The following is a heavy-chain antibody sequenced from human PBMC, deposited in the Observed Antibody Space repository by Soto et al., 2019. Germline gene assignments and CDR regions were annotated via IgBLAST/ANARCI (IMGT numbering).Heavy chain of an antibody. CDR3: PKHDGFMSAWIFDY. J-gene: IGHJ4*01. Sequence: SETLSLTCTVSGGYISSGGYSWSWIRQPPGKGLEWIGYIYHSGNTYSNTSLKSRVTISVDTSNNQLSLKLSSVTAADTEIYKCPKHDGFMSAWIFDYWGTGTLVTVS. CDR2: IYHSGNT. D-gene: IGHD3-16*01. V-gene: IGHV4-30-2*05. CDR1: GGYISSGGYS.